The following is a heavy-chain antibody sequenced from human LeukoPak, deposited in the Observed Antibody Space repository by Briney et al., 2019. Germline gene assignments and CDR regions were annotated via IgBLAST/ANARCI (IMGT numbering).Heavy chain of an antibody. CDR2: IYYSGST. V-gene: IGHV4-39*01. D-gene: IGHD5-18*01. CDR3: ARPLVDKGMVGGDY. Sequence: SSETLSLTCTVSGGSISSSSYYWGWIRQPPGKGLEWIGSIYYSGSTYYNPSLKSRVTISVDTSKNQFSLKLSSVTAADTAVYYCARPLVDKGMVGGDYWGQGTLVTVSS. J-gene: IGHJ4*02. CDR1: GGSISSSSYY.